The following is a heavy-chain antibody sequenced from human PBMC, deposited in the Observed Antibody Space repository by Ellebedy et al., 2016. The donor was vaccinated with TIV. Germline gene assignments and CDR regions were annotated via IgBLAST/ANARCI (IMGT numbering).Heavy chain of an antibody. Sequence: SETLSLXXAVYGGSFSGYYWSWIRQPPGKGLEWIGEINHSGSTNYNPSLKSRVTISVDTSKNQFSLKLSSVTAADTAVYYCARAQAYYYYYGMDVWGQGTTVTVSS. V-gene: IGHV4-34*01. J-gene: IGHJ6*02. CDR1: GGSFSGYY. CDR3: ARAQAYYYYYGMDV. CDR2: INHSGST.